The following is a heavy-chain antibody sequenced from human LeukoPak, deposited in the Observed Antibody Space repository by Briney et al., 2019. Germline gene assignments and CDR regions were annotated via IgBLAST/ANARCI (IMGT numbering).Heavy chain of an antibody. V-gene: IGHV3-9*01. CDR3: AKDATVTTRYGMDV. CDR1: GFTFDDYA. CDR2: ISWNSGSI. J-gene: IGHJ6*02. Sequence: GGSLRLSCAASGFTFDDYAMHWVRQAPGKGLEWVSGISWNSGSIGYADSVKGRFTISRGNAKNSLYLQMNSLRAEDTALYYCAKDATVTTRYGMDVWGQGTTVTVSS. D-gene: IGHD4-17*01.